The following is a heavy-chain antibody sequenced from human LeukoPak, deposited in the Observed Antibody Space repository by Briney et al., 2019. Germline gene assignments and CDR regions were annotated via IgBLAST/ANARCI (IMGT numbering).Heavy chain of an antibody. CDR3: AKGEYYDSSGYYDY. CDR2: VSGSGGST. CDR1: GFTFSSYG. J-gene: IGHJ4*02. V-gene: IGHV3-23*01. D-gene: IGHD3-22*01. Sequence: GRTLRLSCAASGFTFSSYGMSWVRQAPGKGREWVSAVSGSGGSTYYADSVKGRFTISRDNSKNTLYLQMNSLRAEDTAVYYCAKGEYYDSSGYYDYWGQGTLVTVSS.